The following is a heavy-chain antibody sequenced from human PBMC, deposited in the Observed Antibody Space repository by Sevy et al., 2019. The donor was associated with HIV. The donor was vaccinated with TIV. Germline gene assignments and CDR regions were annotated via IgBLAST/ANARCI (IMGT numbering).Heavy chain of an antibody. CDR2: ISYDGTSK. J-gene: IGHJ4*02. V-gene: IGHV3-30-3*01. CDR3: ARGVIVDTALVTHFDH. D-gene: IGHD5-18*01. Sequence: GGSLRLSCAASGFPFSSYAMYWVRQAPGKGLEWVAVISYDGTSKYYADTVKGRFTISRDNSKNTLYLQMNSLRAEDTAVYYRARGVIVDTALVTHFDHWGQGTLVTVSS. CDR1: GFPFSSYA.